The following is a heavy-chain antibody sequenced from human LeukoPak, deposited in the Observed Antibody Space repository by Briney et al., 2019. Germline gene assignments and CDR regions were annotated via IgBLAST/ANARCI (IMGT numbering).Heavy chain of an antibody. J-gene: IGHJ6*03. Sequence: GGSLRLSCAASGFTFSSYAMSWVRQAPGKGLEWVSAISGSGGSTYYADSVKGRFTISRDNSKNTLYLQMNSLRAEDTAVYYCARDGEDIVVVPAAIHYYYYMDVWGKGTTVTVSS. CDR1: GFTFSSYA. D-gene: IGHD2-2*01. CDR3: ARDGEDIVVVPAAIHYYYYMDV. V-gene: IGHV3-23*01. CDR2: ISGSGGST.